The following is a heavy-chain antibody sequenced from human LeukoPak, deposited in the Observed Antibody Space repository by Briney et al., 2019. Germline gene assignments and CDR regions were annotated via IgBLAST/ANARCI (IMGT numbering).Heavy chain of an antibody. Sequence: ASVKVSCKASGYTFTSYDINWVRQATGQGLEWMGWMNPKSGNTGYAQKFQGRVTMTRNTSISTAYMELSSLRSEDTAVYYCARGVILWFGEGIKNGMDVWGQGTTVTVSS. CDR2: MNPKSGNT. CDR1: GYTFTSYD. CDR3: ARGVILWFGEGIKNGMDV. V-gene: IGHV1-8*01. D-gene: IGHD3-10*01. J-gene: IGHJ6*02.